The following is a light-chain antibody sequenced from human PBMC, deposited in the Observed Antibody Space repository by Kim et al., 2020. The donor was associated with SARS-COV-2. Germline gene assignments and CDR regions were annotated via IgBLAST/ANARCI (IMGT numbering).Light chain of an antibody. CDR1: QNINKY. CDR2: AAS. V-gene: IGKV1-39*01. Sequence: DIQMTQSPSSLSAFVGDRVTITCRPSQNINKYLNWYQHKPGKAPKLLIYAASSLQSGVPSRFSGSGSGTDFTLTISSLQPEDFATYYCQQSYSPLCTFGQGTKLEI. J-gene: IGKJ2*02. CDR3: QQSYSPLCT.